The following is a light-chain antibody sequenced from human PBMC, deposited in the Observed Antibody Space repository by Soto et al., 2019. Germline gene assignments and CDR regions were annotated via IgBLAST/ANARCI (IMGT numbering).Light chain of an antibody. J-gene: IGLJ2*01. CDR2: DVS. CDR3: SSYTSTNTLI. Sequence: QSALTQPASVSGSPGQSITIFCTGTSSDVGGYKYVSWYQQHPGKAPKLMIYDVSNRPSGVSNRFSGSKSGSTASLTISGLQAEDEADYFCSSYTSTNTLIFGGGTKLTV. V-gene: IGLV2-14*01. CDR1: SSDVGGYKY.